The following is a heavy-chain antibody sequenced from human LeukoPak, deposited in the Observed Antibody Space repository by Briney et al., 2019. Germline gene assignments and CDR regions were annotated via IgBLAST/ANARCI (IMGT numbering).Heavy chain of an antibody. CDR1: GGSISSSSYY. V-gene: IGHV4-39*02. Sequence: ASETLSLTCTVSGGSISSSSYYWGWIRQPPGKGLEWIGSIYYSGSTYYNPSLKSRVTISVDTSKNQFSLKLSSVTAADTAVYYCARDQTGFDYWGQGTLVTVSS. D-gene: IGHD3-9*01. CDR2: IYYSGST. J-gene: IGHJ4*02. CDR3: ARDQTGFDY.